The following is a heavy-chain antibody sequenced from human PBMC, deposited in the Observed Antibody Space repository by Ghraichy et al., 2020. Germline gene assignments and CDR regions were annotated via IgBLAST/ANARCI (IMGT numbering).Heavy chain of an antibody. CDR2: IYYSGST. CDR1: GGSISSSSYY. J-gene: IGHJ4*02. Sequence: SETLSLTCTVSGGSISSSSYYWGWIRQPPGKGLEWIGSIYYSGSTYYNPSLKSRVTISVDTSKNQFSLKLSSVTAADTAVYYCARQPTFYCSGGSCYQPLDYWGQGTLVTVSS. V-gene: IGHV4-39*01. CDR3: ARQPTFYCSGGSCYQPLDY. D-gene: IGHD2-15*01.